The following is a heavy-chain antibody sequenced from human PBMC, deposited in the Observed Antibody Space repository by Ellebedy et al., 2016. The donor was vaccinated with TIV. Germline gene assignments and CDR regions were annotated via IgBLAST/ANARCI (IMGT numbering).Heavy chain of an antibody. V-gene: IGHV3-53*01. CDR2: IYSGGDR. J-gene: IGHJ4*02. Sequence: PGGSLRLSCAASGFTVNNNYMRSLCQAPGKGLERVSLIYSGGDRYYADSVKGRFTISRDNSNNTVYLQMNSLRVEDTAVYYCARDRHCVGGRCYSVWGQGTLVTVSS. CDR3: ARDRHCVGGRCYSV. CDR1: GFTVNNNY. D-gene: IGHD2-15*01.